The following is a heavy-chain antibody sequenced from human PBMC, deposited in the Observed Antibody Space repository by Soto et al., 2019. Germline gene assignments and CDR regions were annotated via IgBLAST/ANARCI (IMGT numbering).Heavy chain of an antibody. D-gene: IGHD3-22*01. V-gene: IGHV5-51*01. CDR3: ARLGSRGYLAGRYGMDV. CDR2: IYPVDSDT. CDR1: GYSFISYW. Sequence: GESLKISCKGSGYSFISYWIGWVRQMPGKGLEWMGIIYPVDSDTRYSPSFQGQVSISADKSISTAYLQWSSLKASDTAMYYCARLGSRGYLAGRYGMDVWGQWTTVTVCS. J-gene: IGHJ6*01.